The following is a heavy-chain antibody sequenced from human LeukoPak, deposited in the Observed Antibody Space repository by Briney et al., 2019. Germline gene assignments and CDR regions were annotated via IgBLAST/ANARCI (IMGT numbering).Heavy chain of an antibody. D-gene: IGHD6-13*01. J-gene: IGHJ4*02. CDR1: GYTFTGYY. Sequence: ASVKVSCKASGYTFTGYYMHWVRQAPGQGLEWMGWMNPNSGNTGYAQKFQGRVTMTRNTSISTAYMELSSLRSEDTAVYYCARGLVSPDYWGQGTLVTVSS. CDR2: MNPNSGNT. CDR3: ARGLVSPDY. V-gene: IGHV1-8*02.